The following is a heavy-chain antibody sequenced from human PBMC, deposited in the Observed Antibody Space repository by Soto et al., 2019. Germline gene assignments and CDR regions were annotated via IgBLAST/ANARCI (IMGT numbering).Heavy chain of an antibody. D-gene: IGHD6-19*01. CDR3: ARPREQWQFDAFDI. V-gene: IGHV4-34*01. J-gene: IGHJ3*02. CDR1: GGSLSDYY. CDR2: INHSGRA. Sequence: SETLSLTCAVYGGSLSDYYWGWIRQPAGRGLEWIGEINHSGRANHIPSLKSRVTISVDPSKNQFSLKLTSVTAADTAVYYCARPREQWQFDAFDIWGQGTMVTVSS.